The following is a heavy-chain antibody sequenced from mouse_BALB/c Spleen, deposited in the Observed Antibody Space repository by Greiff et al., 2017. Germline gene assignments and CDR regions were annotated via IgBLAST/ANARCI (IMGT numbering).Heavy chain of an antibody. CDR3: ARSYYGSSYWYFDV. CDR1: GYTFTSYW. CDR2: INPSTGDT. Sequence: QVQLQQSGAELAKPGASVKMSCKASGYTFTSYWMHWVKQRPGQGLEWIGYINPSTGDTEYNQKFKDKATLTADKSSSTAYMQLSSLTSEDSAVYYGARSYYGSSYWYFDVWGAGTTVTVSS. J-gene: IGHJ1*01. D-gene: IGHD1-1*01. V-gene: IGHV1-7*01.